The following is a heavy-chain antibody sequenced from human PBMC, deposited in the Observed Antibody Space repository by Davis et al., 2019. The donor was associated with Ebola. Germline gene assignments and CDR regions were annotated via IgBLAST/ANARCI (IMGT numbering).Heavy chain of an antibody. Sequence: GESLKISCAASGFTFSSYGMHWVRQAPGKGLEWVAVIWYDGSNKYYADSVKGRFTISRDNSKNTLYLQMNSLRAEDTAVYYCAAQSGSYDYWGQGTLVTVSS. CDR1: GFTFSSYG. CDR2: IWYDGSNK. D-gene: IGHD1-26*01. CDR3: AAQSGSYDY. J-gene: IGHJ4*02. V-gene: IGHV3-33*01.